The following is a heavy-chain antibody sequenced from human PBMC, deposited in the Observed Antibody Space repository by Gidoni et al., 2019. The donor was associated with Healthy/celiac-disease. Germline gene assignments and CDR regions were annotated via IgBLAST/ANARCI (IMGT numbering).Heavy chain of an antibody. V-gene: IGHV1-69*01. CDR2: IIPIFGTA. D-gene: IGHD2-2*03. CDR1: GGTFSSYA. CDR3: ARDIGYCSSTSCYLLLV. Sequence: QVQLVQSGAEVKKPGSSVKVSCKASGGTFSSYAISWVRQAPGQGLEWMGGIIPIFGTANYAQKFQGRVTITADESTSTAYMELSSLRSEDTAVYYCARDIGYCSSTSCYLLLVWGQGTLVTVSS. J-gene: IGHJ4*02.